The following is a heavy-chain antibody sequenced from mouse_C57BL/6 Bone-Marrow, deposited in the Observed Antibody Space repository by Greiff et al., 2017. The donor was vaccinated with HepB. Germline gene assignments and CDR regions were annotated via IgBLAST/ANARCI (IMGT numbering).Heavy chain of an antibody. CDR3: ASHKVPSDWYFDV. CDR1: GFTFSSYG. V-gene: IGHV5-6*01. CDR2: ISSGGSYT. D-gene: IGHD5-1*01. J-gene: IGHJ1*03. Sequence: EVKLQESGGELVKPGGSLKLSCEASGFTFSSYGMSWVRQTPDKRLEWVATISSGGSYTYYPDSVKGRFTISRDNAKDTLYLQMSSLKTEDTAVYYCASHKVPSDWYFDVWGTGTTVTVSS.